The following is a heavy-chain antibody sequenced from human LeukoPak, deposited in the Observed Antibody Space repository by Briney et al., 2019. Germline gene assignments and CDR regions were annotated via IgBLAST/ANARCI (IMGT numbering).Heavy chain of an antibody. V-gene: IGHV4-34*01. D-gene: IGHD7-27*01. J-gene: IGHJ4*02. CDR2: INHSGRT. Sequence: SETLSLTCAVYGGSFSGYYWSWIRQSPGKGLEWIGEINHSGRTKYNPSLKSRVTISVDTSKNQFSLKLSSVTAADTAVYYCARHPTGDRDYWGQGTLVTASS. CDR1: GGSFSGYY. CDR3: ARHPTGDRDY.